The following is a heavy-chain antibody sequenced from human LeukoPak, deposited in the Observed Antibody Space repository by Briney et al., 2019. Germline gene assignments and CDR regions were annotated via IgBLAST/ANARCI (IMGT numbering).Heavy chain of an antibody. CDR3: ARRSAYSSSSGFNL. CDR2: INDRGGT. D-gene: IGHD6-6*01. V-gene: IGHV4-34*01. Sequence: SETLSRNCTVYGGSFGGLYWSWVRQPPGPGLEWIGHINDRGGTNYNPSLKSRVTISVDTSNNNFSLKMNSVTAADTAVYYCARRSAYSSSSGFNLWGQGTLVTVSS. J-gene: IGHJ4*02. CDR1: GGSFGGLY.